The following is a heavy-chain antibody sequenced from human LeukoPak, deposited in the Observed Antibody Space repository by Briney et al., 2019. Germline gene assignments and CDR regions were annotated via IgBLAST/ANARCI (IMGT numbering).Heavy chain of an antibody. CDR1: GFTFSSYA. V-gene: IGHV3-23*01. CDR3: AKRVVVGATSPYSDFQH. Sequence: GGSLRLSCAASGFTFSSYAMSWVRQAPGKGLEWVSAISGIGDTTHYADSVKGRFTISRDNSKNTLFLQMDSLRGEDTAVYYCAKRVVVGATSPYSDFQHWGQGTLVTVSS. D-gene: IGHD1-26*01. J-gene: IGHJ1*01. CDR2: ISGIGDTT.